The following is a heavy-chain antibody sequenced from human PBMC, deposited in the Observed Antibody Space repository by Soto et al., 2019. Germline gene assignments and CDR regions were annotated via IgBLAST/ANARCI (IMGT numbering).Heavy chain of an antibody. CDR2: MLYAGTA. Sequence: SEPLSLNCAVSGGSVRSGDHYWSWIRQPPGQGLVSLAYMLYAGTAYYNPSLNNRVTISVDTSKYLFPLRLSAGTAADTALYYGARGRGYFFVIDYWGLGIVVTVAS. D-gene: IGHD3-10*01. J-gene: IGHJ4*02. V-gene: IGHV4-30-4*02. CDR3: ARGRGYFFVIDY. CDR1: GGSVRSGDHY.